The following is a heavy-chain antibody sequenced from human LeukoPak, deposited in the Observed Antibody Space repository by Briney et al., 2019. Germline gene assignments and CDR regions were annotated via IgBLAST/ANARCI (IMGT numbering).Heavy chain of an antibody. CDR2: INHSGST. J-gene: IGHJ4*02. CDR3: AREGGYCTNGVCPFDY. Sequence: SETLSLTCAVHGGSFSGYYWSWIRQPPGKGLEWIGEINHSGSTNYNPSLKSRVTISVDTSKNQFSLKLSSVTAADTAVYYCAREGGYCTNGVCPFDYWGQGTLVTVSS. V-gene: IGHV4-34*01. D-gene: IGHD2-8*01. CDR1: GGSFSGYY.